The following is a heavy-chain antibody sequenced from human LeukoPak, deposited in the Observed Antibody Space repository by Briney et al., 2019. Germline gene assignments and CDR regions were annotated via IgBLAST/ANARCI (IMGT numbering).Heavy chain of an antibody. J-gene: IGHJ1*01. V-gene: IGHV3-48*01. D-gene: IGHD2-2*01. Sequence: GGSLRLSCAASGFTFSSYSMNWVRQAPGKGLEWVSYISSSSSTIYYADSVKGRFTISRDNAKNSLYLQMNSLRAEDTAVYYCARGYCSSTSFYPRYFQHWGQGTLVTVSS. CDR3: ARGYCSSTSFYPRYFQH. CDR2: ISSSSSTI. CDR1: GFTFSSYS.